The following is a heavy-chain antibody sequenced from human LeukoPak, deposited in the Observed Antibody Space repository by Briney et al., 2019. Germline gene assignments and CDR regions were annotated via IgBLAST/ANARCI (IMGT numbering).Heavy chain of an antibody. J-gene: IGHJ4*02. CDR1: GFTFNTYG. V-gene: IGHV3-30*02. CDR3: APRFESPALERTGKVH. Sequence: GGALRLSCAASGFTFNTYGMKWVRQAPGKGLEWVAYIRHDGSNKHYADCVKGRFTISRDNSKNTLYLQMNSLRPEDTAVSYCAPRFESPALERTGKVHWGQGTLVTVSS. CDR2: IRHDGSNK. D-gene: IGHD1-1*01.